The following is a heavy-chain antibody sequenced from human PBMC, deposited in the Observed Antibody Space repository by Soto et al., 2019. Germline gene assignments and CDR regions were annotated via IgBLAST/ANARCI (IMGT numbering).Heavy chain of an antibody. D-gene: IGHD3-10*01. CDR2: ISAYNGNT. CDR1: GYTFTSYG. V-gene: IGHV1-18*01. CDR3: ARGLDGSGSYYYYYGMDV. Sequence: ASVKVSCKASGYTFTSYGISLVRQAPGQGLEWMGWISAYNGNTNYAQKLQGRVTMTTDTSTSTAYMELRSLRSDDTAVYYCARGLDGSGSYYYYYGMDVWGQGTTVTVSS. J-gene: IGHJ6*02.